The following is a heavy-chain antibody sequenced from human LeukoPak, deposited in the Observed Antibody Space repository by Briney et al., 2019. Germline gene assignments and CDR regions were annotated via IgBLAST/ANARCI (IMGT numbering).Heavy chain of an antibody. CDR3: AKGDSSGYYYDY. Sequence: GGSLRLSCAASGFTFSSYAMSWVRQAPGKGLEWVSAISGSGGSTYYADSVKGRFTISRDNSKNTLCLQMNSLRAEDTAVYYCAKGDSSGYYYDYWGQGTLVTVSS. CDR2: ISGSGGST. V-gene: IGHV3-23*01. J-gene: IGHJ4*02. D-gene: IGHD3-22*01. CDR1: GFTFSSYA.